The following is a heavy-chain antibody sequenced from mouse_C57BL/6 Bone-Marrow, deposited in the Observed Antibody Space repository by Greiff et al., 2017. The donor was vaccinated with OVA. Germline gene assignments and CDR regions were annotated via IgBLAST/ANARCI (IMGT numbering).Heavy chain of an antibody. V-gene: IGHV5-9-1*02. Sequence: EVQGVESGEGLVKPGGSLKLSCAASGFTFSSYAMSWVRQTPEKRLEWVAYISSGGDYIYYADTVKGRLTISIDNARIALYLQMSSLKSEDTAMYYCTRDGYYAMDYWGQGTSVTVSS. CDR3: TRDGYYAMDY. CDR1: GFTFSSYA. D-gene: IGHD2-3*01. CDR2: ISSGGDYI. J-gene: IGHJ4*01.